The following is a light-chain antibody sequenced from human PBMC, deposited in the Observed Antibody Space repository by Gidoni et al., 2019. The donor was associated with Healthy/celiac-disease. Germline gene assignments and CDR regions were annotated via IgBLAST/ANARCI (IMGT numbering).Light chain of an antibody. J-gene: IGKJ5*01. CDR3: QQRSNWPPIT. V-gene: IGKV3-11*01. CDR2: DAS. CDR1: QRVSSY. Sequence: IVLTQSSATLSLSPGERATLSCRASQRVSSYLAWYQQKPGQAPRLLIYDASNRATGIPARFSGSGSGTDFTLTISSLEPEDFAVYYCQQRSNWPPITFXXXTRLEIK.